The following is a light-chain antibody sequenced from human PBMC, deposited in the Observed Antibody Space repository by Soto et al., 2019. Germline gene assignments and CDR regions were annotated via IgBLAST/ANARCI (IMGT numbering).Light chain of an antibody. CDR2: EVS. CDR1: SSDVGGYNY. J-gene: IGLJ1*01. CDR3: NSYTSKSTGV. V-gene: IGLV2-14*01. Sequence: QSVLTQPASVSGSPGQSITISCTGTSSDVGGYNYVSWYQQHPGKAPKLILYEVSNRPSAVSNRFSGSKSGNTASLTISGLQAEDEADYYCNSYTSKSTGVFGTGTKLTVL.